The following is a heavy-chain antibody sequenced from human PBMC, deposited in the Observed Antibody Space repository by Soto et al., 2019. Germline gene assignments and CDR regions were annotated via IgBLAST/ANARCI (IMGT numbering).Heavy chain of an antibody. D-gene: IGHD3-10*01. CDR2: VNTDGSVT. CDR3: ARDQGSSYNLYFDF. V-gene: IGHV3-74*03. CDR1: GFTFSGSW. Sequence: PGGSLRLSCAASGFTFSGSWMHWVRQVPGRGLVWVSCVNTDGSVTMYADSVKGRFTISRDNAKNTVHLQMNSLRVEDTAFYYCARDQGSSYNLYFDFWGQGTQVTVSS. J-gene: IGHJ4*02.